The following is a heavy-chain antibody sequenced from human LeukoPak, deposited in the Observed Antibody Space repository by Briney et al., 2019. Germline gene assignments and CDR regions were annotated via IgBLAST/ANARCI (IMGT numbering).Heavy chain of an antibody. CDR2: ITASGDGT. D-gene: IGHD6-19*01. CDR3: AKVMDSSGWLFDY. J-gene: IGHJ4*02. V-gene: IGHV3-23*01. CDR1: GFTFSTYG. Sequence: GGSLRLSCAASGFTFSTYGMSWVRQAPGKGLQRVSGITASGDGTYYADSVKGRFTISRDNSKNTLYLQMNSLRAEDTAVYYCAKVMDSSGWLFDYWGQGTLVTVSS.